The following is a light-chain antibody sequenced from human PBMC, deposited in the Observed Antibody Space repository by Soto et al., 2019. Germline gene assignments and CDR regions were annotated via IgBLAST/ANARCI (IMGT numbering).Light chain of an antibody. V-gene: IGKV1-5*03. CDR1: QSISAG. CDR2: KAS. CDR3: QQYNNYGSWT. J-gene: IGKJ1*01. Sequence: DIQMTQSPSTLSASVGDRVTITCRASQSISAGLAWYQQKPGKAPKLLIYKASSLESGVPSRFSGRGSGTEFTLTISSLQPDDFATYYCQQYNNYGSWTFGQGTKVEIK.